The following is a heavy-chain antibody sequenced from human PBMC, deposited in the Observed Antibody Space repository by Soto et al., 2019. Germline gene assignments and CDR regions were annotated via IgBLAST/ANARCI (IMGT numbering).Heavy chain of an antibody. J-gene: IGHJ4*02. Sequence: QLQLQESGPGLVKPSETLSLTCTVSGGSITSRNYYWGWIRQPPGKGLEWIGNIYYSGSTSYNPSLKSRVAMSVDTSKNHLSLRLSSVSAADTAVYYCARQNPLSGYGYGLGGYCFDSWGQGTLVTVSS. V-gene: IGHV4-39*01. CDR1: GGSITSRNYY. CDR2: IYYSGST. CDR3: ARQNPLSGYGYGLGGYCFDS. D-gene: IGHD5-12*01.